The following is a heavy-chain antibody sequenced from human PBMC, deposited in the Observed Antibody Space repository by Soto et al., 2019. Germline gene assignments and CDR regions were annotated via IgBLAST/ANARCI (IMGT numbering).Heavy chain of an antibody. CDR3: VRDDVGVGIDY. J-gene: IGHJ4*02. Sequence: TGGSLRLSCAASGFTVSSNYMSWVRQAPGKGLEWVSLIYSGGSTYYADSVKGRFTISRDNAKNTVYLQMNSLRAEDTAVYYCVRDDVGVGIDYWGLGTLVTVSS. CDR1: GFTVSSNY. V-gene: IGHV3-66*01. D-gene: IGHD1-26*01. CDR2: IYSGGST.